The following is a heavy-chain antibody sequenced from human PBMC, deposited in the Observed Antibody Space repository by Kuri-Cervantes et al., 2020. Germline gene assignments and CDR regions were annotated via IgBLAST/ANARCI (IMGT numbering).Heavy chain of an antibody. J-gene: IGHJ6*02. D-gene: IGHD2-15*01. Sequence: GESLKISCAASGFTFSSYAMSWVRQAPGKGLEWVSAISGSGGSTYYADSVKSRFTISRDNSKNTLYLQMNSLRAEDTAVYYCAREGGRGGMDVWGQGTTVTVSS. CDR2: ISGSGGST. V-gene: IGHV3-23*01. CDR1: GFTFSSYA. CDR3: AREGGRGGMDV.